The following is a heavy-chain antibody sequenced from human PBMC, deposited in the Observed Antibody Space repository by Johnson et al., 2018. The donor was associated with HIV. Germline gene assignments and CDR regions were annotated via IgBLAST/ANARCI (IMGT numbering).Heavy chain of an antibody. V-gene: IGHV3-66*01. CDR1: GFTVSSNY. J-gene: IGHJ3*02. Sequence: VLLVESGGGLVQPGGSLRLSCAASGFTVSSNYMSWVRQAPGKGLEWVSVIYSGGNTYYAHSVKGRFTISRDNSKNTLYLQMNSLRAEDTAVYYCAREREGAFDIWGQGTMVTVSS. CDR3: AREREGAFDI. CDR2: IYSGGNT.